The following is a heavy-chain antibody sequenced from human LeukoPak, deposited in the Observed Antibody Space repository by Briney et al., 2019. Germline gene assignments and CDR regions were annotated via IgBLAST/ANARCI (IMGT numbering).Heavy chain of an antibody. CDR1: GFMFSNYA. CDR2: ISASGGSA. Sequence: GGSLRLSCEASGFMFSNYAMSWVRQAPGKGLEWVSGISASGGSAYSVDSVKGRFTISRHNSKNTLYLQMNSLGDEDTAIYYCAKGGRVTPFDYWGQGTLVTVSS. V-gene: IGHV3-23*01. J-gene: IGHJ4*02. D-gene: IGHD3-16*01. CDR3: AKGGRVTPFDY.